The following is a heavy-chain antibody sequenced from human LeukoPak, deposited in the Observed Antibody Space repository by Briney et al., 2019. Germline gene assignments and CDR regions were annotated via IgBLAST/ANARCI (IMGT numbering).Heavy chain of an antibody. J-gene: IGHJ5*02. CDR2: IYPGGSII. D-gene: IGHD6-13*01. CDR3: ACRRYSDTWSDP. CDR1: GTIFANYW. Sequence: PGASLQISCKGFGTIFANYWIGWVRQLPGKGLEWMGIIYPGGSIIHYSPSFQGQVTISADKSISTAYLQWTSLKGSDSAMYYCACRRYSDTWSDPWGQGTPVTVSS. V-gene: IGHV5-51*01.